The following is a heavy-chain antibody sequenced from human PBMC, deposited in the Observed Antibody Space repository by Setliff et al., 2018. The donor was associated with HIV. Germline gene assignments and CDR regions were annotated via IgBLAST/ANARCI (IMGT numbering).Heavy chain of an antibody. CDR3: ARDWPSSTAAGDC. CDR2: VNPDGSEA. J-gene: IGHJ4*02. D-gene: IGHD6-6*01. Sequence: GGSLRLSCAASGFTFSKYWMSWVRQAPGKGLEWVASVNPDGSEASSVGSMKGRFTVSRDNAKNSLYLEMNSLTVEDTALYYCARDWPSSTAAGDCWGQGTLVTVSS. V-gene: IGHV3-7*01. CDR1: GFTFSKYW.